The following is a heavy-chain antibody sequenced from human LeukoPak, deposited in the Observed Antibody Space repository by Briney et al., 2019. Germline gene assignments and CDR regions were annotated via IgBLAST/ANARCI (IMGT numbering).Heavy chain of an antibody. Sequence: GGSLRLSCAASGFTFSSYSMNWVRQAPGKGLEWVSYISSSSSTIYYADSVKGRFTISRDNAKNSLCLQMNSLRAEDTAVYYCARGELLWFGELFPFDCWGQGTLVTVSS. CDR3: ARGELLWFGELFPFDC. V-gene: IGHV3-48*01. D-gene: IGHD3-10*01. CDR2: ISSSSSTI. CDR1: GFTFSSYS. J-gene: IGHJ4*02.